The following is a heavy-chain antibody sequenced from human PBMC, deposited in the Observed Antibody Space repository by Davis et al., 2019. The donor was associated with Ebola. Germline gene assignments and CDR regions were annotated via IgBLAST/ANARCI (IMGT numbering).Heavy chain of an antibody. Sequence: GESLKISCKGSGYSFTSYWIGWVRQMPGKGLEWMGIIYPGDSDTRYSPSFQGQVTISADKSISTAYLQWSSLKASDTAMYYCARLRGCTGGVCYPRGWFDPWGQGTLVTVSS. J-gene: IGHJ5*02. V-gene: IGHV5-51*01. CDR3: ARLRGCTGGVCYPRGWFDP. CDR1: GYSFTSYW. CDR2: IYPGDSDT. D-gene: IGHD2-8*02.